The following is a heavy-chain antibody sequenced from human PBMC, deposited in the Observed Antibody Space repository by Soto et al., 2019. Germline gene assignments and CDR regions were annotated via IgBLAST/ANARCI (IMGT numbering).Heavy chain of an antibody. J-gene: IGHJ4*02. V-gene: IGHV4-39*01. Sequence: QLQLQESGPGLVKPSETLSLTCTVSGGSISSSSYYWGWIRQPPGKGLEWIGSIYYSGSTYYNPSLTSGVTIAVDTSKNQFSLKLSSVTAADTAVYYWARRGSSSWYGYWGQGTLVTVSS. D-gene: IGHD6-13*01. CDR2: IYYSGST. CDR1: GGSISSSSYY. CDR3: ARRGSSSWYGY.